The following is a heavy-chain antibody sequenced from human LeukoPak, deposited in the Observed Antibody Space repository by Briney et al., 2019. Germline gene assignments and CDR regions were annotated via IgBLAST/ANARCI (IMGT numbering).Heavy chain of an antibody. CDR3: ARPYVAMLAFDI. CDR1: GFTVSGNY. D-gene: IGHD3-10*02. V-gene: IGHV4-34*01. CDR2: INHSGST. J-gene: IGHJ3*02. Sequence: GSLRLSCAVSGFTVSGNYMSWIRQPPGKGLEWIGEINHSGSTNYNPSLKSRVTISVDTSKNQFSLKLSSVTAADTAVYYCARPYVAMLAFDIWGQGTMVTVSS.